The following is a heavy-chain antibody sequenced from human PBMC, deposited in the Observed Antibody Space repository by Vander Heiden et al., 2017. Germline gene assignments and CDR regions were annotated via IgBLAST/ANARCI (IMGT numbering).Heavy chain of an antibody. CDR2: ISSSSSYI. Sequence: VQLVESGGGLVKPGGSLRLSCAASGFTFGSYSMNWVRQAPWKGLEWGSSISSSSSYIDYADSVKGRFTISRDNAKNSLYLQMNSLRAEDTAVYYCARGVVVPAALPFDPWGQGTLVTVSS. J-gene: IGHJ5*02. CDR3: ARGVVVPAALPFDP. V-gene: IGHV3-21*01. D-gene: IGHD2-2*02. CDR1: GFTFGSYS.